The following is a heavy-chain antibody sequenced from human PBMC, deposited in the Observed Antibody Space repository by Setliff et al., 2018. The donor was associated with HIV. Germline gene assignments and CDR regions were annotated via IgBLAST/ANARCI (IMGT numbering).Heavy chain of an antibody. CDR2: IHQSGNT. CDR1: GYSISSGYW. D-gene: IGHD3-3*01. V-gene: IGHV4-38-2*02. CDR3: ARGRDYTGSWFRPFYLDF. J-gene: IGHJ4*01. Sequence: SETLSLTCTVSGYSISSGYWWVWIRQPPGKGLEWIGSIHQSGNTYANPSLKSRVTMSVDTSKNQFSLSLTSVTAADTAIYYCARGRDYTGSWFRPFYLDFWGHGNLVTVSS.